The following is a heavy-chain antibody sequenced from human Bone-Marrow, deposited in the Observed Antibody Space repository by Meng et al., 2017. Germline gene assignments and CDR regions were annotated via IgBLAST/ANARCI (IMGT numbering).Heavy chain of an antibody. J-gene: IGHJ4*02. V-gene: IGHV3-23*01. D-gene: IGHD2-2*01. CDR3: AKDKCSSTSRYFDY. CDR1: GFTLSSYG. Sequence: GGSLRLSCAASGFTLSSYGMSWVRQAPGKGLEWVSAISGSDDRTFYADSVKGRFTFSRDISKSTLYLQMNSPRVDDTALYYCAKDKCSSTSRYFDYWGRGTLVTVSS. CDR2: ISGSDDRT.